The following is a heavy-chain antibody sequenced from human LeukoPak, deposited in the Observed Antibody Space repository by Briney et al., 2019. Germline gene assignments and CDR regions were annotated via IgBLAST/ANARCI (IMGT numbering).Heavy chain of an antibody. J-gene: IGHJ6*02. CDR3: ARATYYYGSGALRFYYYGMDV. D-gene: IGHD3-10*01. CDR2: INHSGST. CDR1: GGSLSGYY. V-gene: IGHV4-34*01. Sequence: SETLSLTCAVYGGSLSGYYWSWIRQPPGKGLEWIGEINHSGSTNYNPSLKSRVTISVGTSKNQFSLKLSSVTAADTAVYYCARATYYYGSGALRFYYYGMDVWGQGTTVTVSS.